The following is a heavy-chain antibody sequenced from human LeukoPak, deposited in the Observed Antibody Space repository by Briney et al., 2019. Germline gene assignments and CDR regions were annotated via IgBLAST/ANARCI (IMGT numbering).Heavy chain of an antibody. Sequence: GGSLRLSCAVSGFTFSNHWMGWVRQAPGKGLEWVANIKEDGSEKYYVDSVEGRFTISRDNAKNSLHLQMNSLRAEDTAVYYCARYRGLGGGYYFDYWGQGTLVTVSS. CDR1: GFTFSNHW. CDR3: ARYRGLGGGYYFDY. D-gene: IGHD5-12*01. J-gene: IGHJ4*02. V-gene: IGHV3-7*04. CDR2: IKEDGSEK.